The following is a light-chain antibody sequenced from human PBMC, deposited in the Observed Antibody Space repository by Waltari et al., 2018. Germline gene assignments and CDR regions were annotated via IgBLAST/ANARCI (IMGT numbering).Light chain of an antibody. CDR2: GVT. CDR3: SSYTRSDTLV. Sequence: LTQPASVSGSPGQSITISCTGTSNDVGGYDYVSWFQQHPDKAPKLMIYGVTNRPSGVSNRFFGSKSGNTSSLTISGLQAEDEADYYCSSYTRSDTLVFGGGTRLTVL. J-gene: IGLJ3*02. CDR1: SNDVGGYDY. V-gene: IGLV2-14*01.